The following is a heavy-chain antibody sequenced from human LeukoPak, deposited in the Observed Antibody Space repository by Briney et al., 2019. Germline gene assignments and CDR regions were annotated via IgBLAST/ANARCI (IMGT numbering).Heavy chain of an antibody. CDR1: GFTFSNFW. D-gene: IGHD1-1*01. V-gene: IGHV3-7*04. Sequence: GGSLRLSCAVSGFTFSNFWMSWVRQAPGRGLEWVANIHPEGNEKYHVESVKGRFTISRDNTRNLLFLQMNGLRVEDTAVYYCARGDDLSGDHWGQGTLVTVSS. J-gene: IGHJ4*02. CDR3: ARGDDLSGDH. CDR2: IHPEGNEK.